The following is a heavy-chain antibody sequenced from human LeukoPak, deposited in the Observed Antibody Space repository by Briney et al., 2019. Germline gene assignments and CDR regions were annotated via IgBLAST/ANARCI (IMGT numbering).Heavy chain of an antibody. CDR2: INTNTGNP. V-gene: IGHV7-4-1*02. D-gene: IGHD6-13*01. J-gene: IGHJ4*02. CDR3: ARGRRDSSSWYGGGSGGLIDY. Sequence: ASVKVSCKASGYTFTSYAMNWVRQAPGQGLEWMGWINTNTGNPTYAQGFTGRFVFSLDTSVSTAYLQISSLKAEDTAVYYCARGRRDSSSWYGGGSGGLIDYWGQGTLVTVSS. CDR1: GYTFTSYA.